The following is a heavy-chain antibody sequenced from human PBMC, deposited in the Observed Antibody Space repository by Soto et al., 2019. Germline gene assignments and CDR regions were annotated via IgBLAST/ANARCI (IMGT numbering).Heavy chain of an antibody. CDR1: GFTFSSYA. D-gene: IGHD6-13*01. V-gene: IGHV3-23*01. CDR2: ISGSGGST. CDR3: AFSSHPLCY. J-gene: IGHJ4*01. Sequence: EVQLLESGGGLVQPGGSLRLSCAASGFTFSSYAMSWVRQAPGKGLEWVSGISGSGGSTYYADSVKGRFTISRDNSKNTLYLEMNSPGAGDPAGFYLAFSSHPLCYWGPGTLGTVPS.